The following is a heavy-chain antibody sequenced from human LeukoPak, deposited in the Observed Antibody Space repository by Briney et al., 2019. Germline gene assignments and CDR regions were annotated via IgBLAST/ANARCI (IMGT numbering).Heavy chain of an antibody. V-gene: IGHV4-4*07. CDR2: IYTSGST. J-gene: IGHJ4*02. Sequence: SETLSLTCTVSGGSFSGYYWSWIRQPAGKGLVWIGRIYTSGSTNYNPSLKSRVTMSVDTSKNQFSLKLSSVTAADTAVYYCARVSSAGIWDYWGQGTLVTVSS. CDR3: ARVSSAGIWDY. D-gene: IGHD6-19*01. CDR1: GGSFSGYY.